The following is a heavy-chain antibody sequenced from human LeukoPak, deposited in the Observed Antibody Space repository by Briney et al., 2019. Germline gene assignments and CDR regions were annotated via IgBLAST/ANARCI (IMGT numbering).Heavy chain of an antibody. CDR2: ISGSGGSA. D-gene: IGHD1-26*01. J-gene: IGHJ5*02. CDR3: AKDGHSGSYYWFDP. V-gene: IGHV3-23*01. Sequence: PGGSLRLSRAASGFTFSSYAMSWVRQAPGKGLEWVSAISGSGGSAYYADSVKGRFTISRDNSKNTLYLQMNSLRAEDTAVYYCAKDGHSGSYYWFDPWGQGTLVTVSS. CDR1: GFTFSSYA.